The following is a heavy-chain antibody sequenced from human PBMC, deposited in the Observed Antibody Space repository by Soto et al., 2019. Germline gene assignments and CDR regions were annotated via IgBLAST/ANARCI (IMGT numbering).Heavy chain of an antibody. CDR1: GGSFSGYY. V-gene: IGHV4-34*01. CDR2: INHSGST. CDR3: ARSGRTYYYGSGPVKKRFDP. D-gene: IGHD3-10*01. Sequence: SETLSLTCAVYGGSFSGYYWSWIRQPPGKGLEWIGEINHSGSTNYNPSLKSRVTISVDTSKNQFSLKLSSVTAADTAVYYCARSGRTYYYGSGPVKKRFDPWGQGTLVTVS. J-gene: IGHJ5*02.